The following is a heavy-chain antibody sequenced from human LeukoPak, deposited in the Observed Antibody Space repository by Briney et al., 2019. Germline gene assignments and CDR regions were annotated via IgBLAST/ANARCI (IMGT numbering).Heavy chain of an antibody. CDR3: ARGGIYSKAFDY. Sequence: PGGSLRLSCAASGFTFSSDWMSWVRQAPGKGLECVARIKHDGSAKYYVDSVKGRFTISRDDAKSSLFLQMDSLRAEDTAVYYCARGGIYSKAFDYWGQGALVTVSS. V-gene: IGHV3-7*01. D-gene: IGHD4-11*01. J-gene: IGHJ4*02. CDR1: GFTFSSDW. CDR2: IKHDGSAK.